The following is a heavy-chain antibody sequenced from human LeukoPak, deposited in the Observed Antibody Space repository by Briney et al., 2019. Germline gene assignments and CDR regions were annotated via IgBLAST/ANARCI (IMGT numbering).Heavy chain of an antibody. V-gene: IGHV4-34*01. D-gene: IGHD1-1*01. Sequence: SETLSLTCAVYGGSFSGYYWSWIRQPPGKGLEWIGEINHSGSTNYNPSLKSRVTISVDTSKNQFSLKLSSVTAADTAVYYCARRSPTFDPWGQGTLVTVSS. CDR1: GGSFSGYY. CDR2: INHSGST. J-gene: IGHJ5*02. CDR3: ARRSPTFDP.